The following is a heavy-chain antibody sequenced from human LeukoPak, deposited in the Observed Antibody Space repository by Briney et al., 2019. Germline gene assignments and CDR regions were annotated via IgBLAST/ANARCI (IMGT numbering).Heavy chain of an antibody. CDR3: ARYLEATETTWHYMDV. CDR1: GFTFGDYA. D-gene: IGHD1-1*01. Sequence: RTGGSLRLSCTTFGFTFGDYAMSWVRQVPGKGLEWVSGINWNGGSTDYADSVKGRFTVSRDNAKNSLYLQMNSLRVEDTGLYYCARYLEATETTWHYMDVWGKGTTVIVSS. CDR2: INWNGGST. J-gene: IGHJ6*03. V-gene: IGHV3-20*04.